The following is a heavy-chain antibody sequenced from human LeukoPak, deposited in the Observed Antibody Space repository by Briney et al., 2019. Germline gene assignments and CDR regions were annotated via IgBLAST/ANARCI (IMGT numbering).Heavy chain of an antibody. Sequence: SETLSLTCAVYGGSFSGYYWSSIRQPPGKGLEWIGEIKHSGSTNYNPSLKSRVTISVDTSKKQFSLKLSSVTAADTAVYYCARGVGAAAGLPPFDYWGQGTLVTVSS. J-gene: IGHJ4*02. CDR1: GGSFSGYY. D-gene: IGHD6-13*01. CDR3: ARGVGAAAGLPPFDY. CDR2: IKHSGST. V-gene: IGHV4-34*01.